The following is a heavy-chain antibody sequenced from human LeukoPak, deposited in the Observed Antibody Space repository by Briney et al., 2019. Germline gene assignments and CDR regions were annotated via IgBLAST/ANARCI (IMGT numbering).Heavy chain of an antibody. J-gene: IGHJ4*02. D-gene: IGHD2-2*01. CDR2: INPNSGGT. CDR1: GYPFTGYY. CDR3: AREEGYCSSTSCSAPFDY. V-gene: IGHV1-2*02. Sequence: GASVKVSCKASGYPFTGYYMHWVRQAPGQGLEWMAWINPNSGGTNYAQKFQGRVTMTRDTSISTAYMELSRLRSDDTAVYYCAREEGYCSSTSCSAPFDYWGQGTLVTVSS.